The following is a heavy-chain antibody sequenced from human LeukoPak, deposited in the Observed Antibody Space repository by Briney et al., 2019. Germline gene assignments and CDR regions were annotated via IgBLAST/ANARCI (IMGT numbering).Heavy chain of an antibody. CDR2: IYYSGST. CDR3: ARHSIAFDY. CDR1: GGSFSGYY. V-gene: IGHV4-59*08. Sequence: PSETLSLTCAVYGGSFSGYYWSWIRQPPGKGLEWIGYIYYSGSTNYNPSLKSRVTISVDTSKNQFSLKLSSVTAADTAVYYCARHSIAFDYWGQGTLVTVSS. J-gene: IGHJ4*02.